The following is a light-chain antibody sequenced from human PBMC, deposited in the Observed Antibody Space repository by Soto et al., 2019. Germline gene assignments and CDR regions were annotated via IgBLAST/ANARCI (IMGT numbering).Light chain of an antibody. V-gene: IGLV2-18*02. J-gene: IGLJ1*01. CDR2: EVS. CDR1: SSDVGSYNR. Sequence: QSVLTQPPSVSGSRGQSVAISCTGTSSDVGSYNRVSWYQQPPGTAPKVMIYEVSNRPSGVPDRFSGSKSGNTASLTISGLQAEDEADYYCSSYTSSSTYVFGTGTKVTV. CDR3: SSYTSSSTYV.